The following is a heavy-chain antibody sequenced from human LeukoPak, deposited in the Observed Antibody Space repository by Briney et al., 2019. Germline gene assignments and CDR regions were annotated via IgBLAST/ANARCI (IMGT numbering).Heavy chain of an antibody. D-gene: IGHD4-23*01. CDR1: GFTFSSYW. J-gene: IGHJ4*02. Sequence: GGSLRLSCAASGFTFSSYWMHWVRQAPGKGLVWVSRINSDGSSTTYADSVKGRFTISRDNAKNTLYLQMNSLRAEDTAVYYCARIKYGSNSGNDYWGQGTLVTVSS. V-gene: IGHV3-74*01. CDR2: INSDGSST. CDR3: ARIKYGSNSGNDY.